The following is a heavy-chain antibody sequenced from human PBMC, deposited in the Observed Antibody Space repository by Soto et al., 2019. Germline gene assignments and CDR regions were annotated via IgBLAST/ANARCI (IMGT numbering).Heavy chain of an antibody. CDR3: ARERDLPVGVGWFDP. J-gene: IGHJ5*02. CDR1: GFTFSSYA. CDR2: ISYDGNNK. V-gene: IGHV3-30-3*01. D-gene: IGHD3-16*01. Sequence: QVQLVESGGGVVQPGRSLRLSCAASGFTFSSYAMHWVRQAPGKGLEWVAVISYDGNNKYYADSVKGRFIISRDNSKNTLYLQMNSLRAEDTAVYYCARERDLPVGVGWFDPWGQGTLVTVSS.